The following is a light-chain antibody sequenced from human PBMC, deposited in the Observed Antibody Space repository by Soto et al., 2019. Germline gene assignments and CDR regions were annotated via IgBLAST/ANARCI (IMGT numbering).Light chain of an antibody. CDR2: DSS. Sequence: EVVLTQSPVTLSLSPGERATLSCRASQSVQSYLAWYQQKPGQAPRLLIYDSSNRATGVPARFSGSGSGTDFTLTISTLETEDFAVYYCQHRSSWPVTFGQGTRLEIK. CDR1: QSVQSY. V-gene: IGKV3-11*01. CDR3: QHRSSWPVT. J-gene: IGKJ5*01.